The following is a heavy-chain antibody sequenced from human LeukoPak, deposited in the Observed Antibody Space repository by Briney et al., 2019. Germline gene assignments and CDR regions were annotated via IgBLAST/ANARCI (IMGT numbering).Heavy chain of an antibody. V-gene: IGHV3-33*06. Sequence: GRSLRLSCAASGFTFSSYGMHWVRQAPGKGLEWVAVIWYDGSNKCYADSVKGRFTISRDNSKNTLYLQMNSLRAEDTAVYYCAKDDSRFGESRMDFWGQGTTVTVSS. CDR3: AKDDSRFGESRMDF. D-gene: IGHD3-10*01. CDR1: GFTFSSYG. CDR2: IWYDGSNK. J-gene: IGHJ6*02.